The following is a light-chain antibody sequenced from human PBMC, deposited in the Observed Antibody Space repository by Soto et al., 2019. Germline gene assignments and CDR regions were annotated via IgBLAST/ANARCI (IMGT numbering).Light chain of an antibody. CDR2: EVS. J-gene: IGLJ2*01. CDR1: SSDVGGYNY. V-gene: IGLV2-8*01. Sequence: QSALTQPPSASGSPGQSVTISCTGTSSDVGGYNYVSWYQQHPGKAPKLMIYEVSKRPSGVPDRFSGSKSGNTASLTVSGRQADDEADDYCSSYAGGNNFVLFGGGTKLTVL. CDR3: SSYAGGNNFVL.